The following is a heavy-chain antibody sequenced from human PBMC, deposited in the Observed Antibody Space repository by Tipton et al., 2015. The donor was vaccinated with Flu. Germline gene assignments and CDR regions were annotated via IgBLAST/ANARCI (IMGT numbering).Heavy chain of an antibody. D-gene: IGHD2-2*01. J-gene: IGHJ5*02. CDR3: AREVPRFSDIVIGPAAIHNCFDP. CDR1: GFTLSSHG. V-gene: IGHV3-33*01. CDR2: IWYDGSKK. Sequence: SLRLSCAVSGFTLSSHGMHWVRQAPGKGLEWVAIIWYDGSKKYYADSVKGRFTISRDTSRNTLYLQMNNLRAEDTAVYYCAREVPRFSDIVIGPAAIHNCFDPWGQGTRVTVSS.